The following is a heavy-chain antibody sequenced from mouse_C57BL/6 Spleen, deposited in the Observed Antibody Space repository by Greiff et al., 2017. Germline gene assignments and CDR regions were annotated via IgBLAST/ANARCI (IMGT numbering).Heavy chain of an antibody. CDR2: IDPEDGDT. CDR1: GFNIQDSY. D-gene: IGHD1-1*01. J-gene: IGHJ3*01. CDR3: TPLYYGSSFAY. Sequence: VQLQQSGAELVRPGASVKLSCTASGFNIQDSYMHWVKPRPEQGLEWIGRIDPEDGDTEYAPKFQGKATMTADTASNTAYLQLSSLTSEDTAVYYCTPLYYGSSFAYWGQGTLVTVAA. V-gene: IGHV14-1*01.